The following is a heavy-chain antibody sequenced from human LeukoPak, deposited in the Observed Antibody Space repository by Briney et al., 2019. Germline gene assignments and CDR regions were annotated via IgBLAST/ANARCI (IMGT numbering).Heavy chain of an antibody. V-gene: IGHV4-59*08. J-gene: IGHJ4*02. Sequence: PSETLSLSCTVSGGSVGSYYWSWIRQSPGKGLEWIGYVYSSGSTSYNPSLKSRVAISVDTSKSQFSLKLSSVTAADTAIYYCARHRDGYYFDYWGQGTLVTVSS. CDR2: VYSSGST. D-gene: IGHD5-24*01. CDR1: GGSVGSYY. CDR3: ARHRDGYYFDY.